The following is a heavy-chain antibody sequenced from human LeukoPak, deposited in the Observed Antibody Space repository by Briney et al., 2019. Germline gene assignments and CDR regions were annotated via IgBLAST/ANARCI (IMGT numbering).Heavy chain of an antibody. Sequence: GGSLRLSCAASGFTFSSYWMSWVRQAPGKGLEWVANIKQDGSEKYYVDSVKGRFTISRDKSKNTVYLQMNSLRAEDTAVYYCAKGDYGAPYYYMDVWGKGTTLTVSS. CDR1: GFTFSSYW. J-gene: IGHJ6*03. CDR3: AKGDYGAPYYYMDV. D-gene: IGHD4-17*01. V-gene: IGHV3-7*03. CDR2: IKQDGSEK.